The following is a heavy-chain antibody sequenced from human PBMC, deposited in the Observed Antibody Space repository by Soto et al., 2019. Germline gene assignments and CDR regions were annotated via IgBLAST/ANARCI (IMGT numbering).Heavy chain of an antibody. Sequence: PSETLSLTCTVSGGSISSYYWSWIRQPPGKGLEWIGYIYYSGSTNYNPSLKSRVTISVDTSKNQLSLKLRSVTAADTAVYYCARRYGYSFDYWGQGTLVTSPQ. D-gene: IGHD5-18*01. CDR1: GGSISSYY. CDR3: ARRYGYSFDY. CDR2: IYYSGST. V-gene: IGHV4-59*08. J-gene: IGHJ4*02.